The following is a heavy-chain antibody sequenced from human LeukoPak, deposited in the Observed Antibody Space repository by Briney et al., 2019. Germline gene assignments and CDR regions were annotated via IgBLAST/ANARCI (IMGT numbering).Heavy chain of an antibody. V-gene: IGHV4-59*01. CDR2: IYYSGST. CDR3: ARVSSSWYPNYYYGMDI. CDR1: GGSISSYY. J-gene: IGHJ6*02. Sequence: SETLSLTCTVSGGSISSYYWSWIRQPPGKGLEWIGYIYYSGSTNYNPSLKSRVTISVDTSKNQFSLKLSSVTAADTAVYYCARVSSSWYPNYYYGMDIWGQGTTVTVSS. D-gene: IGHD6-13*01.